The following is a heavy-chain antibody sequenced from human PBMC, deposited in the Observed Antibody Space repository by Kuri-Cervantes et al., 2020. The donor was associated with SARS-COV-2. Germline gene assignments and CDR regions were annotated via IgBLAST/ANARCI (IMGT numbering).Heavy chain of an antibody. D-gene: IGHD2-15*01. CDR3: AKDQHGIVVVVAAVDS. CDR1: GFTFSSYA. J-gene: IGHJ4*02. V-gene: IGHV3-23*01. Sequence: GESLKISCAASGFTFSSYAMSWVRQAPGKGLEWVSAISGSGGSTYYADSVKGRFTISRDNSKNTLSLEMNSLRVEDTALYYCAKDQHGIVVVVAAVDSWGQGTLVTVSS. CDR2: ISGSGGST.